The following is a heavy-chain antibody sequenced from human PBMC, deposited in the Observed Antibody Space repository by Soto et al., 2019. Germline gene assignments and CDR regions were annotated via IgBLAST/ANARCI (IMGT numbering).Heavy chain of an antibody. CDR3: ARDDSGDFVDY. CDR2: ISSSGGAI. J-gene: IGHJ1*01. Sequence: PGGSLRLSCAASGFSFSAYYMSWIRQAPGKGLEWVSYISSSGGAIYYADSVKGRFTVSRDNAKNSLYLQMNSLRVEDTAVYYCARDDSGDFVDYWGQGTLVTVSS. V-gene: IGHV3-11*01. CDR1: GFSFSAYY. D-gene: IGHD4-17*01.